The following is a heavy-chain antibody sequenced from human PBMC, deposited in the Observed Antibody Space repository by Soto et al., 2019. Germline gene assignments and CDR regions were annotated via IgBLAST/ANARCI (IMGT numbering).Heavy chain of an antibody. CDR2: IYSGGST. D-gene: IGHD6-6*01. V-gene: IGHV3-53*01. Sequence: GGSLRLSCAASGFTVSSNYMSWVRQAPGKGLEWVSVIYSGGSTYYADSVKGRFTISRDNPKNTLYLQVNSLSAEDTAVYYCAKRVAYSSSSAYFDYWAQGTLVTVSS. CDR1: GFTVSSNY. J-gene: IGHJ4*02. CDR3: AKRVAYSSSSAYFDY.